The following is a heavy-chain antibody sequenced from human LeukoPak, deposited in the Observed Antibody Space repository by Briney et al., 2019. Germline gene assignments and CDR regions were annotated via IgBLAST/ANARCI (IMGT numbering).Heavy chain of an antibody. Sequence: GGSLRLSCVMSGFNFIASGMHWVRQAPGKGLEGVTFIWSDGSNKYYGDSVKGRFTISRDNSKNTVYLQMDSLRAEDTAVYYCARGSIGGNRYGPSNFYYYMDVWGKGTTVTVS. CDR2: IWSDGSNK. CDR1: GFNFIASG. CDR3: ARGSIGGNRYGPSNFYYYMDV. V-gene: IGHV3-30*02. J-gene: IGHJ6*03. D-gene: IGHD5-18*01.